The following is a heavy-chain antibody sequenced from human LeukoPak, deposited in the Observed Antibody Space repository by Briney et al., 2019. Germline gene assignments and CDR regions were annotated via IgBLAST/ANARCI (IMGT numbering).Heavy chain of an antibody. CDR1: GFTFSNAW. D-gene: IGHD3-10*01. J-gene: IGHJ3*02. CDR3: TTFYGPPRAVLLRAFDI. V-gene: IGHV3-15*01. Sequence: PGGSLRLSCAASGFTFSNAWMSWVRQAPGKGLEWVGRIKSKTDGGTTDYAAPVKGRFTISRDDSKNTLYLQMNSLKTEDTAVYYCTTFYGPPRAVLLRAFDIWGQGTMVTVSS. CDR2: IKSKTDGGTT.